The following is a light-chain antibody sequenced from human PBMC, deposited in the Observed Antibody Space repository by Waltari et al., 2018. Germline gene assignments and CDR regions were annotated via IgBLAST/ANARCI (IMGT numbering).Light chain of an antibody. CDR3: QHYLRLPVT. CDR1: QRVSSA. CDR2: GAS. J-gene: IGKJ1*01. V-gene: IGKV3-20*01. Sequence: EIVLTQSQGPLSLSLGEKATVSCRASQRVSSALAWYQQKPGQAPSLLIYGASTRATGIPERFSGSGSGTDFSLTISRLEPDDFAVYYCQHYLRLPVTFGQGTTVEIK.